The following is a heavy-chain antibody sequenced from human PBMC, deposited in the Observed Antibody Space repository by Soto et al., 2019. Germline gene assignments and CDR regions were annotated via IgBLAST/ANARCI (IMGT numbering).Heavy chain of an antibody. CDR3: ARDNVYYDF. CDR1: GYTFSSYS. D-gene: IGHD2-8*01. CDR2: ISTTSGNT. Sequence: QIQMVQSGAEVKQPGASVKISCKTSGYTFSSYSINWVRQAPGQGLEWMAWISTTSGNTHYAERVQGRVTVTLDTSARTAFMEMWGLTSDDTAVYFCARDNVYYDFWVQGTMVTVSS. J-gene: IGHJ4*02. V-gene: IGHV1-18*01.